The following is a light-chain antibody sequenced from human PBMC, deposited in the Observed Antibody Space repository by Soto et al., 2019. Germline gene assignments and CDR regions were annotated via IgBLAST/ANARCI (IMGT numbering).Light chain of an antibody. J-gene: IGKJ5*01. CDR1: QDVSDY. Sequence: DIQLTQSPSFLSASVGDRVTITCRASQDVSDYLAWYQHAPGKAPNLLIYAAYTLQSGVPSRFSGSGSGTEFSLTITSLQPEDFATYYCQYLNGAPTITFGQGTLLDVK. CDR3: QYLNGAPTIT. V-gene: IGKV1-9*01. CDR2: AAY.